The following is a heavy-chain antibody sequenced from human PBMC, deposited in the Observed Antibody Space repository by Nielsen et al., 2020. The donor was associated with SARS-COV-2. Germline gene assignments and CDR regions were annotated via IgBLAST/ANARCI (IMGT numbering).Heavy chain of an antibody. CDR2: IWYDGSNK. CDR3: AGHLSWYGMDV. CDR1: GFTLSSYG. J-gene: IGHJ6*02. Sequence: GESLKIPCAASGFTLSSYGMHWVPQAPGKGLEWVAVIWYDGSNKYYADSVKGRFTISRDDSKNTLYLQMNSLRAEDTAVYYCAGHLSWYGMDVWGQGTTVTVSS. V-gene: IGHV3-33*01. D-gene: IGHD3-16*02.